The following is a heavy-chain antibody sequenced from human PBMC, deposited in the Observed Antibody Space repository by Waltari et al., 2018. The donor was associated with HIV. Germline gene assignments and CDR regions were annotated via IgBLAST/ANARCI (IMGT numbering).Heavy chain of an antibody. CDR1: TFGLSSYW. Sequence: EALLVQSGGGVVRPGGSRRLFWEGPTFGLSSYWVVWVRQASGKGLEWVANINQDATKKNYADSVKGRFSVSRDNGKYSVFLEMNRLRVQDTAVYFCARGDQWGLFMDSYYGLDVWGRGTTVIVSS. CDR3: ARGDQWGLFMDSYYGLDV. J-gene: IGHJ6*02. CDR2: INQDATKK. D-gene: IGHD1-26*01. V-gene: IGHV3-7*01.